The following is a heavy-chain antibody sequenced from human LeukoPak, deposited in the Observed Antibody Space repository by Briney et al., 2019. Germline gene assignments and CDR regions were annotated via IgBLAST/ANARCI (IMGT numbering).Heavy chain of an antibody. Sequence: GGSLRLSCAASGFTFSSYAMSWVRQAPGRGLEWVSAISGSGGSTYYADSVKGRFTISRDNSKNTLYLQMNSLRVEDTATYYCAKDPNGDYVGAFDSWGQGTMDTVSS. CDR1: GFTFSSYA. D-gene: IGHD4-17*01. V-gene: IGHV3-23*01. J-gene: IGHJ3*02. CDR3: AKDPNGDYVGAFDS. CDR2: ISGSGGST.